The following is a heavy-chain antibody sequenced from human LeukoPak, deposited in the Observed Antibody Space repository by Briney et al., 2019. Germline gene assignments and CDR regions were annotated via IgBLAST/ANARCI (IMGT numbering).Heavy chain of an antibody. J-gene: IGHJ6*03. V-gene: IGHV4-59*01. CDR3: ARGSRTWDYYYMDV. CDR2: IYYSGSS. D-gene: IGHD2-2*01. CDR1: GGSISSYY. Sequence: SETLSLTCTVSGGSISSYYWSWIRQPPGKGLEWIGYIYYSGSSNYSPSLKSRVTISVDTSKNQFSLKLSSVTAADTAVYYCARGSRTWDYYYMDVWGKGTTVTVSS.